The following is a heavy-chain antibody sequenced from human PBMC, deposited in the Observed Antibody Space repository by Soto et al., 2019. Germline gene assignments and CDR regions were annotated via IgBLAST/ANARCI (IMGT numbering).Heavy chain of an antibody. CDR3: ATAKGGTYGYYYGMDV. CDR1: GGSISSYY. J-gene: IGHJ6*02. CDR2: IYYSGST. V-gene: IGHV4-59*01. Sequence: SETLSLTCTVSGGSISSYYWSWIRQPPGKGLEWIGYIYYSGSTNYNPSLKSRVTISVDTSKNQFSLKLSSVTAADTAVYYCATAKGGTYGYYYGMDVWGQGTTVTVSS. D-gene: IGHD4-17*01.